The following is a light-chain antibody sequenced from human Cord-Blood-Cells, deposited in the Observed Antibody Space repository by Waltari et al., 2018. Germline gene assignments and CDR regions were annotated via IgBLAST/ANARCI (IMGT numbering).Light chain of an antibody. J-gene: IGLJ3*02. V-gene: IGLV2-23*01. Sequence: QSALTQPASVSGSPGTSLNISCTGTSSAVGSYNHVSWYQQHPGKAPKLMIYEGSKRPSGVSNRFSGSKSGNTASLTISGLQAEDEADYYCCSYAGSSTSWVFGGGTKLTVL. CDR2: EGS. CDR1: SSAVGSYNH. CDR3: CSYAGSSTSWV.